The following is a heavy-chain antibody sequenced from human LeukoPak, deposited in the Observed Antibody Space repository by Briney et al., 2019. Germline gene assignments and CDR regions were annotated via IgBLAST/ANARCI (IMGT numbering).Heavy chain of an antibody. CDR2: ISSSSSTI. CDR3: ARDRRDGYCLGH. CDR1: GFTFSSYS. D-gene: IGHD5-24*01. V-gene: IGHV3-48*01. Sequence: GGSLRLSCAASGFTFSSYSMNWVRQAPGKGLEWVSYISSSSSTIYYADSVKGRFTISRDSSKNTVNLQMNSLRAEDTAVYYCARDRRDGYCLGHWGQGTLVTVSS. J-gene: IGHJ4*02.